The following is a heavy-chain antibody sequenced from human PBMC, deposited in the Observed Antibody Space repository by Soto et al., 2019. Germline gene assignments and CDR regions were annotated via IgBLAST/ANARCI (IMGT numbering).Heavy chain of an antibody. J-gene: IGHJ3*01. Sequence: PGGSLRLSCAASGFTFSTYHMNWVRQAPGMGLEWLSYITSTSSSMYYADSVKGRFTISRDNAKNSLYLQMNSLRAEDTAVYYCTRDREWIYVFDVWGQGTMVTVSS. CDR2: ITSTSSSM. CDR3: TRDREWIYVFDV. V-gene: IGHV3-48*01. CDR1: GFTFSTYH. D-gene: IGHD3-3*01.